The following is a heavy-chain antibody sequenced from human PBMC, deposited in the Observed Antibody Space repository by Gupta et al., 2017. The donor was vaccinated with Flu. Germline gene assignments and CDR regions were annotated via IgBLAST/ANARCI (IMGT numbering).Heavy chain of an antibody. CDR3: ARRSKAGYKLSFDN. CDR2: ISFTASAK. D-gene: IGHD5-12*01. CDR1: GFTFSDYY. J-gene: IGHJ4*02. Sequence: SGFTFSDYYMNWIRQAPGKGLEWVSFISFTASAKYYADSVKGRFTISRHNDMQTMYLQMSSLAPEDTAVYYCARRSKAGYKLSFDNWGQGTLVTVSS. V-gene: IGHV3-11*01.